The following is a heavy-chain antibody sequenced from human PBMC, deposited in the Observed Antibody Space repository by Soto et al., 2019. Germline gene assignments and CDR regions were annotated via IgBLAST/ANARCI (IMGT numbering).Heavy chain of an antibody. CDR3: ARDPRRSGYYLSATRTPPNLDY. J-gene: IGHJ4*02. V-gene: IGHV1-18*04. CDR1: GYTFTSYG. CDR2: ISAYNGNT. Sequence: QVQLVQSGAEVKKPGASVKVSCKASGYTFTSYGISWVRQAPGQGLEWMGWISAYNGNTNYAQKLQGRVTMTTDTSTSTAYMELRRLRADVTAVYYGARDPRRSGYYLSATRTPPNLDYWGQGTLVTVSS. D-gene: IGHD3-22*01.